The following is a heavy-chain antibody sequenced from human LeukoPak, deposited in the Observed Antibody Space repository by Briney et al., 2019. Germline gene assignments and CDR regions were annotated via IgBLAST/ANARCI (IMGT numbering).Heavy chain of an antibody. Sequence: GGSLRLSCVASGFTFSSSGMHWVRQAPGKGLEWVAFIRYNGRTTYYADSVKGRFTISRDNSKNTLYLQMNSLRAEDTAVYYCARGGSYLSAFDIWGQGTMVTVSS. D-gene: IGHD1-26*01. CDR1: GFTFSSSG. J-gene: IGHJ3*02. V-gene: IGHV3-30*02. CDR3: ARGGSYLSAFDI. CDR2: IRYNGRTT.